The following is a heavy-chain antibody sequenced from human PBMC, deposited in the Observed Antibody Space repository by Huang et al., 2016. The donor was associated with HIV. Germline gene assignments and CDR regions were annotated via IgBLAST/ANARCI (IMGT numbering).Heavy chain of an antibody. V-gene: IGHV1-69*13. D-gene: IGHD5-12*01. J-gene: IGHJ3*02. Sequence: QVQLVQSGAEVKKPGSSVKVSCKASGGIFSSYAISWVRQAPGKGLEGMGGISPIFGTANYAQKFQGRVTIIADESTSTAYMELSSLRSEDTAVYYCAREGRDGYNLDAFDIWGQGTMVTVSS. CDR1: GGIFSSYA. CDR3: AREGRDGYNLDAFDI. CDR2: ISPIFGTA.